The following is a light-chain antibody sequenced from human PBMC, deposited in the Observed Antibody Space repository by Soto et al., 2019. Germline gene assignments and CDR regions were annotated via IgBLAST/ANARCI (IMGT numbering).Light chain of an antibody. V-gene: IGKV1-33*01. J-gene: IGKJ3*01. CDR2: DAS. CDR1: QDITSY. Sequence: DIQMTQSPSSLSASVGDRVTITCQASQDITSYLNWYQHKPGKAPKLLIYDASILQAGVPSRFSGSGSGTDFTFTICSLQPEDVATYYCQHCDYLPIFGPGTTVDFK. CDR3: QHCDYLPI.